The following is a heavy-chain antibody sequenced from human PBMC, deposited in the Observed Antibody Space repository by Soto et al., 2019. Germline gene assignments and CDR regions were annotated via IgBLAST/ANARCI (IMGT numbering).Heavy chain of an antibody. CDR3: VRGDKGGFDL. J-gene: IGHJ3*01. D-gene: IGHD2-21*02. CDR2: ISYDGNNK. V-gene: IGHV3-30*03. Sequence: PGGSLRLSCAASGFTFSTYGMHWVRQAPGKGLEWVAVISYDGNNKYYADSVKGRFTISRDNSKNTLYLQMSSLRAEDTAVYYCVRGDKGGFDLWGQGTTVTVSS. CDR1: GFTFSTYG.